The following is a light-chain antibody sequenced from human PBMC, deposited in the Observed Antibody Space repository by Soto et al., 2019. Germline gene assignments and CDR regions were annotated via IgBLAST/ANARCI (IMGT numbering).Light chain of an antibody. CDR1: QTVDSNF. J-gene: IGKJ5*01. V-gene: IGKV3-20*01. Sequence: DIVLTQSPGTLSLSPGERATLSCRASQTVDSNFLAWYQQKPGQAPRLLIYAASTRATGIPDRFSGSGSGTDFTLTISSLQSEDFATYYCQQYYSYPITFGQGTRLEIK. CDR2: AAS. CDR3: QQYYSYPIT.